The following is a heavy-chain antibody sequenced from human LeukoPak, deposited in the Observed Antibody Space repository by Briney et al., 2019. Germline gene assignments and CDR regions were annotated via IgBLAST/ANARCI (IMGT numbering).Heavy chain of an antibody. CDR2: ISGSGGST. CDR3: ARAGQWLAPHYFDY. CDR1: GLTFSSYA. V-gene: IGHV3-23*01. D-gene: IGHD6-19*01. J-gene: IGHJ4*02. Sequence: GGSLRLSCAASGLTFSSYAMSWVRQAPGKGLEWVSAISGSGGSTYYADSVKGRFTISRDNAKNSLYLQMNSLRAEDTAVYYCARAGQWLAPHYFDYWGQGTLVTVSS.